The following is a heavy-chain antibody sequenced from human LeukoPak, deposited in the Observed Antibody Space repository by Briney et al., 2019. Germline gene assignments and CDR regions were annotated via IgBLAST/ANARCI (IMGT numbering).Heavy chain of an antibody. CDR1: GGSISSYY. Sequence: PSETLSLTCTVSGGSISSYYWSWIRQPPGKGLEWIGYIYYSGSTNYNPPLKSRVTISVDTSKNQFSLKLSSVTAADTAVYYCARTGGIYIDYWGQGTLVTVSS. CDR2: IYYSGST. D-gene: IGHD3-16*01. CDR3: ARTGGIYIDY. V-gene: IGHV4-59*08. J-gene: IGHJ4*02.